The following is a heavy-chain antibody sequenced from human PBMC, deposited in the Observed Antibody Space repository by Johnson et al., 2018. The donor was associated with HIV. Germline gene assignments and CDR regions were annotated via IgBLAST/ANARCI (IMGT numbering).Heavy chain of an antibody. Sequence: QVHLVESGGGVVQPGRSLRLSCAASGFTFSSYGMHWVRQAPGKGLEWVAAISYDGSRSDYGASVKGRFTISRDNSKNILYLQMNSLRAEDTAVYYCERASDSYCSADCYGDGFQISDQGTKVIVSS. CDR1: GFTFSSYG. J-gene: IGHJ3*02. CDR2: ISYDGSRS. V-gene: IGHV3-33*05. CDR3: ERASDSYCSADCYGDGFQI. D-gene: IGHD2-21*02.